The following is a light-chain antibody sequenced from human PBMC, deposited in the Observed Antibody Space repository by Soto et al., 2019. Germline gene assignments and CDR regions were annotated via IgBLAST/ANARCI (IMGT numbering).Light chain of an antibody. V-gene: IGLV8-61*01. Sequence: QAVVTQEPSFSVSPGGTVTLTCGLSSGSVSTNYYPGWYQQTPGPAPRTLIYNTDTRSSGVPDRFSGSIVGNTAALTITGAHADDESDYYCVLYMGRGIWVFGGGTKLTVL. CDR2: NTD. J-gene: IGLJ3*02. CDR3: VLYMGRGIWV. CDR1: SGSVSTNYY.